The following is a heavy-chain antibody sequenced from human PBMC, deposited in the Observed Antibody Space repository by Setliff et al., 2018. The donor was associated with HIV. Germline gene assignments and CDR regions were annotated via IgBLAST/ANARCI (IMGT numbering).Heavy chain of an antibody. V-gene: IGHV5-10-1*01. CDR2: IDPSNSNT. CDR3: ARGFYGDYYFDY. D-gene: IGHD4-17*01. Sequence: LKISCKGSGYSFTSYWISWVRQMPGKGLEWMGRIDPSNSNTNYSPSFQGHVTISADKSISTAYLQWSSLKASDTAMYYCARGFYGDYYFDYWGQGTLVTVSS. CDR1: GYSFTSYW. J-gene: IGHJ4*02.